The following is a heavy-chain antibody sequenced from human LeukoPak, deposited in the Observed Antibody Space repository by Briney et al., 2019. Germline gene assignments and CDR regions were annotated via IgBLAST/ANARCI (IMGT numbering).Heavy chain of an antibody. Sequence: SETLSLTCTVSGGSISSSSYYWGWIRQPPGKGLEWIGSIYYSGSTYYTPSLKSRVIISVDTSKNQFSLKLSSVTAADTAVYYCARQGVGTYDYGDEGYYMDVWGKGTTVTISS. CDR3: ARQGVGTYDYGDEGYYMDV. CDR1: GGSISSSSYY. CDR2: IYYSGST. J-gene: IGHJ6*03. V-gene: IGHV4-39*01. D-gene: IGHD4-17*01.